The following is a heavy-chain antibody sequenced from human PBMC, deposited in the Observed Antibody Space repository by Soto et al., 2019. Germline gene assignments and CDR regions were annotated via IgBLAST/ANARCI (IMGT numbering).Heavy chain of an antibody. CDR2: TYYRSKWYN. CDR1: GDSVSSNSAA. CDR3: ARDCTNGVYYPSYHYGMDV. J-gene: IGHJ6*02. D-gene: IGHD2-8*01. Sequence: PSQTLSLTCAISGDSVSSNSAAWNWIRQSPSRGLEWLGRTYYRSKWYNDYAVSVQSRITINPDTSKNQFSLQLNSVTHEETAVYYCARDCTNGVYYPSYHYGMDVWGQGTTVTVSS. V-gene: IGHV6-1*01.